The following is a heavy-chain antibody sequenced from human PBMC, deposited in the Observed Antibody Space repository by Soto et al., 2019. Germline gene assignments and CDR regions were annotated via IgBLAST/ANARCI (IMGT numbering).Heavy chain of an antibody. CDR2: ISSSGSTI. CDR3: ARDLESGYGDYNIFDY. Sequence: GGSLRLSCAASGFTFSDYYMSWIRQAPGKGLEWVSYISSSGSTIYYADSVKGRFTISRDNAKNSLYLQMNSLRAEDTAVYYCARDLESGYGDYNIFDYWGQGTLVTVSS. V-gene: IGHV3-11*01. J-gene: IGHJ4*02. D-gene: IGHD4-17*01. CDR1: GFTFSDYY.